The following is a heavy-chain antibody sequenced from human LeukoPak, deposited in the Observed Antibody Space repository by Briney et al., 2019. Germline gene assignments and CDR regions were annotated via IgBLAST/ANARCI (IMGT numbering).Heavy chain of an antibody. CDR3: ARKGTNKGGFDY. CDR2: IKQGGSEK. Sequence: PGGSLRLSCAASGFTFSNNWMSWVRQAPGKGLEWVANIKQGGSEKYYVDSVKGRFTISRDNAKNSLYLQMNSLRAEDTAVYYCARKGTNKGGFDYWGQGTLVTASS. V-gene: IGHV3-7*03. CDR1: GFTFSNNW. D-gene: IGHD2-8*01. J-gene: IGHJ4*02.